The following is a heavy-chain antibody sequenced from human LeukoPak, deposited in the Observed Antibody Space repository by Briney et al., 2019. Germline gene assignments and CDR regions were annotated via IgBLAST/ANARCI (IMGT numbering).Heavy chain of an antibody. V-gene: IGHV3-53*01. CDR3: VKGSSGWYEGYFDY. CDR2: LYTGGET. J-gene: IGHJ4*02. CDR1: GFSVSDNY. D-gene: IGHD6-19*01. Sequence: PGGSLRLSCAASGFSVSDNYMIWVRQAPGKGLEWVSLLYTGGETNYADSVKGRFTMSIDTSKNTVSLQMNSLRAEDTAVYYCVKGSSGWYEGYFDYWGQGTLVTVSS.